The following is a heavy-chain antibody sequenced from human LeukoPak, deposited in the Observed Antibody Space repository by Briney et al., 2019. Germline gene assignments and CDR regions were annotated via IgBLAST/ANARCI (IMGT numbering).Heavy chain of an antibody. V-gene: IGHV5-51*01. CDR2: ISPGDSDT. CDR1: GYSFTNYW. Sequence: GESLKISCKGSGYSFTNYWIGWVRQMPGKGLEWMGIISPGDSDTRYSPSFQGQVSMSADRSISTAYLQWSSLRSSDTAIYYCARHRVVSSSEYFDLWGRGTLATVSS. CDR3: ARHRVVSSSEYFDL. J-gene: IGHJ2*01. D-gene: IGHD6-13*01.